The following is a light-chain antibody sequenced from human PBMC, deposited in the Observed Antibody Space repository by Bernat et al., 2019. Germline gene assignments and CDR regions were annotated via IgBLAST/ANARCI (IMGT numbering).Light chain of an antibody. J-gene: IGKJ4*01. CDR1: PGISSY. Sequence: DIQLTQSPSFLSASVGDRVTITCRASPGISSYLAWYQQKPGKAPKLLIYAASTLQSGVPSRFSGSGSGTEFTLTISSLQPEDFATYYCLQRNSYPLAFGGRTQVEIK. CDR3: LQRNSYPLA. V-gene: IGKV1-9*01. CDR2: AAS.